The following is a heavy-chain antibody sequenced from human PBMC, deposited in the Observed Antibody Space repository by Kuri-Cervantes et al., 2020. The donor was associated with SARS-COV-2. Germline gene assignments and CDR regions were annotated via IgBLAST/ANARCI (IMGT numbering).Heavy chain of an antibody. V-gene: IGHV4-61*02. CDR2: IYTSGST. CDR3: ARSVLLWFGEEQDAFDI. Sequence: LRLSCIVSGDSISSGSYYWSWIRQPAGKGLEWIGRIYTSGSTTYNPSLQSRVSMSLDTSKNQFSLKLSSVTAADTAVYYCARSVLLWFGEEQDAFDIWGQGTMVTVSS. CDR1: GDSISSGSYY. D-gene: IGHD3-10*01. J-gene: IGHJ3*02.